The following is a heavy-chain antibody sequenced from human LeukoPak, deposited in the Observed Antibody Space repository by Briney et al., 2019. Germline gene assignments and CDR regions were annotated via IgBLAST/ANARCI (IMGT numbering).Heavy chain of an antibody. D-gene: IGHD6-13*01. CDR1: GGSISSYY. J-gene: IGHJ3*02. CDR3: ASAGGRGTIAAAGRLEDAFDI. V-gene: IGHV4-59*08. CDR2: IYYSGST. Sequence: SETLSLTCTVSGGSISSYYWSWIRQPPGKGLEWIGYIYYSGSTNYNPSLKSRVTISVDKSKNQFFLNLTSVTAADTAVYYCASAGGRGTIAAAGRLEDAFDIWGQGTMVTVSS.